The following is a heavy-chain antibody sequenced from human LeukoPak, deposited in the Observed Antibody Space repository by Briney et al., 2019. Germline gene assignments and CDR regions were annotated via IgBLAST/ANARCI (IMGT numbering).Heavy chain of an antibody. J-gene: IGHJ4*02. CDR3: AKSGYSGYDPDVGY. Sequence: WASVKVSCQASGYSFTTFAIHWVRQAPGQRLEWMGWINTGNGNTKYSQKFEGRVTFTRDTSASTAYMELSSLTSEDTAVYYCAKSGYSGYDPDVGYWGQGTLVSVSS. D-gene: IGHD5-12*01. CDR1: GYSFTTFA. V-gene: IGHV1-3*04. CDR2: INTGNGNT.